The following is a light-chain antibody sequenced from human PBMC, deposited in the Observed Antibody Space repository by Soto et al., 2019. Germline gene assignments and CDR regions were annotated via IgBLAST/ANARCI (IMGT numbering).Light chain of an antibody. Sequence: IVLRQSPGTVSLSPGERATLSCRASQTGSSSYLAWYQQKPGQAPRLLIYGASTRATGIPDRFSGSGSGTDFTLTISRLEPEDSAAYFCQHYGSSQGTYGQWTFGQGTKVETK. CDR3: QHYGSSQGTYGQWT. CDR1: QTGSSSY. J-gene: IGKJ1*01. V-gene: IGKV3-20*01. CDR2: GAS.